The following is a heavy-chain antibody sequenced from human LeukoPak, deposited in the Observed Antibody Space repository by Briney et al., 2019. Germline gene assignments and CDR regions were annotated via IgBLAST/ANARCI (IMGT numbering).Heavy chain of an antibody. CDR1: GGTSTSYA. D-gene: IGHD3-9*01. Sequence: SVKLSCKASGGTSTSYAISWVRQAPGQGLEWMGGSIPIFGTATYAQKFQGRVTITADESTSTAYMELSSLRSEDTAVYYCARGGSLYDILTGYSMGNWFDPWGQGTLVTVSS. CDR2: SIPIFGTA. J-gene: IGHJ5*02. V-gene: IGHV1-69*01. CDR3: ARGGSLYDILTGYSMGNWFDP.